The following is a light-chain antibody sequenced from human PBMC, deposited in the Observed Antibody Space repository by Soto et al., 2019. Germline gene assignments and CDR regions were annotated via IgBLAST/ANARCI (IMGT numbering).Light chain of an antibody. CDR1: SSDVGTYNL. CDR2: EVD. CDR3: CSYAGSSTLV. V-gene: IGLV2-23*02. Sequence: QSALTQPASVSGSPGQSITISCTGTSSDVGTYNLVSWYQQHPGKAPKLMIYEVDKRPSGVSNRFSGSKSGNTASLTISGLQAEDEADYYCCSYAGSSTLVFGGETKVTVL. J-gene: IGLJ2*01.